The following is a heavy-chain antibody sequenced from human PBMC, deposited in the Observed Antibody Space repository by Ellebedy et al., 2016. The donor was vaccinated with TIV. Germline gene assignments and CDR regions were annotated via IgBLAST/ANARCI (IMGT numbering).Heavy chain of an antibody. CDR1: GGSISSSDW. V-gene: IGHV4-4*02. Sequence: MPGGSLRLSCAVSGGSISSSDWWSWVRQPPGKGLEWIGEIHHTGGTNYNPSLKRRVTISVDTSKTQFSLELSSVTAADTAVYYCTRNGYYCLDYWGQGTLVTVSS. CDR2: IHHTGGT. D-gene: IGHD3-22*01. J-gene: IGHJ4*02. CDR3: TRNGYYCLDY.